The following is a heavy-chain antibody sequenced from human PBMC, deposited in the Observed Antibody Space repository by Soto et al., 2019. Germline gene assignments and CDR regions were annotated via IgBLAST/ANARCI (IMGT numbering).Heavy chain of an antibody. CDR3: AREFFGDGYNYFDY. D-gene: IGHD3-3*01. V-gene: IGHV3-53*01. CDR1: GFTVSSNY. Sequence: GGSLRLSCAASGFTVSSNYMSWVRQAPGKGLEWVSVIYSGGSTYYADSVKGRFTISRDNSKNTLYLQMNSLRAEDTAVYYCAREFFGDGYNYFDYWGQGTLVTV. CDR2: IYSGGST. J-gene: IGHJ4*02.